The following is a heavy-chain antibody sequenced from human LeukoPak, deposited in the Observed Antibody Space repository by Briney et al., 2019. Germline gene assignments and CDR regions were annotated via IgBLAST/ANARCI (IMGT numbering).Heavy chain of an antibody. CDR1: GFTFSSYN. V-gene: IGHV3-48*01. CDR2: ISSSSNTI. Sequence: GGSLRLSCAASGFTFSSYNMNWVRQAPGKGLEWVSYISSSSNTIHYADSVKGRFTISRDNAKNSLYLQMNSLRAEDTAVYYCAKDDAWLRFGEWSQGTLVTVSS. CDR3: AKDDAWLRFGE. D-gene: IGHD3-10*01. J-gene: IGHJ4*02.